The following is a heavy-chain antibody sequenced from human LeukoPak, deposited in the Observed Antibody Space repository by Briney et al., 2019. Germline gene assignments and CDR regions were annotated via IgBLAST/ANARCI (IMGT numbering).Heavy chain of an antibody. Sequence: SVKVSCKASGGTFSSYAISWVRQAPGQGLEWMGGIIPIFGTANYAQKFQGRVTITTDESTSTAYMELSSLRSEDTAVYYCARVTPDYCDSSGHFDYWGQGTLVTVSS. CDR3: ARVTPDYCDSSGHFDY. V-gene: IGHV1-69*05. D-gene: IGHD3-22*01. CDR2: IIPIFGTA. CDR1: GGTFSSYA. J-gene: IGHJ4*02.